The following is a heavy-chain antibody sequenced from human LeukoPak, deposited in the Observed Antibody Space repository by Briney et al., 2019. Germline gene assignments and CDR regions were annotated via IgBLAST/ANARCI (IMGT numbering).Heavy chain of an antibody. J-gene: IGHJ1*01. CDR2: ISGSGGST. CDR1: GFTFSSYA. CDR3: AKGHYDFWSGYYTGAEYFQH. Sequence: PGGSLRLSCAASGFTFSSYAMSWVRQAPGKGLEWVSAISGSGGSTYYADSVKGRFTISRDNSKNTLYLQMNSLRAEDTAVYYCAKGHYDFWSGYYTGAEYFQHWGQGTLATVSS. V-gene: IGHV3-23*01. D-gene: IGHD3-3*01.